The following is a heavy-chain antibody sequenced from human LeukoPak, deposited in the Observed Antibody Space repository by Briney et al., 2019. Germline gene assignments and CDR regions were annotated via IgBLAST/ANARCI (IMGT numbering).Heavy chain of an antibody. D-gene: IGHD6-19*01. V-gene: IGHV3-21*01. J-gene: IGHJ4*02. CDR2: ITSPVGRM. Sequence: GGSLRLSCAAFGFTFSTYSMNWVRQAPGKGLEWVSSITSPVGRMYYADSLKGRITISRDNARSTLYLQMNSLRAEDTAVYYCATDGISSGWYGFDYWGQGILVTVSS. CDR1: GFTFSTYS. CDR3: ATDGISSGWYGFDY.